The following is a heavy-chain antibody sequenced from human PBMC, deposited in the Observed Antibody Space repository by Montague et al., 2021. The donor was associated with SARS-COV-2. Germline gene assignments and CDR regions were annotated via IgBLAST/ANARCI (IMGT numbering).Heavy chain of an antibody. V-gene: IGHV4-4*02. Sequence: SETLSLTCAVSGASVSSINWWSWVRQPPGRGLEWIAEIHHIGITNFNPSLRSRVSISLDSSKNQLSLTLISVTAADTAIYYCASHPVFQQLYSWGQGTLVSVSS. CDR3: ASHPVFQQLYS. J-gene: IGHJ4*02. CDR2: IHHIGIT. D-gene: IGHD6-13*01. CDR1: GASVSSINW.